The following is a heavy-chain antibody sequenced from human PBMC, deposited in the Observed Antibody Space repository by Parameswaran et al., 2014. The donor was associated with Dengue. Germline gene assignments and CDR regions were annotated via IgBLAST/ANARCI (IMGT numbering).Heavy chain of an antibody. D-gene: IGHD3-3*02. V-gene: IGHV3-23*01. Sequence: WIRQPPGKGLEWVSTISGSGGSTYYADSVKGRFTISRDNSKNTLYLQMNSLRAEDTAVYYCAKVISTGDYWGQGTLVTVSS. CDR3: AKVISTGDY. CDR2: ISGSGGST. J-gene: IGHJ4*02.